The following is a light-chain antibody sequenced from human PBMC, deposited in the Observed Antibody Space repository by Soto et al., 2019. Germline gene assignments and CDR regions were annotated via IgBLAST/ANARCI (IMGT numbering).Light chain of an antibody. CDR3: QQSYTTPVYS. CDR1: QNIIFY. Sequence: DILMTQSPSSLSASVGDRVTITCRASQNIIFYLNWYQQKPGEAPKLLIYAASNLPSGVPTRFSGSGSGTDSTPTISSLQPEDVATYFWQQSYTTPVYSFGQGTKVEIK. V-gene: IGKV1-39*01. J-gene: IGKJ2*01. CDR2: AAS.